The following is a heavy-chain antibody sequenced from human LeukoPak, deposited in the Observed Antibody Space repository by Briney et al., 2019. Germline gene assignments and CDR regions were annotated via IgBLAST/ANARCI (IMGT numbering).Heavy chain of an antibody. CDR1: GVSFNDYY. CDR3: TRMTTGHDY. Sequence: SETLSLTCAVSGVSFNDYYWSWVRQTPGKGLEWIGEINHSGYTNDSPSLKSRVTISIDTSRKQFSLNLRSVTVADTGIYYCTRMTTGHDYWGQGTLVTVPS. D-gene: IGHD4-17*01. J-gene: IGHJ4*02. V-gene: IGHV4-34*01. CDR2: INHSGYT.